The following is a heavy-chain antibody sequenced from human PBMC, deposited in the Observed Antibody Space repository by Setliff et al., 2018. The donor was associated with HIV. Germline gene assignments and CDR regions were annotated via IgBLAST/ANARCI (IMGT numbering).Heavy chain of an antibody. J-gene: IGHJ4*02. CDR1: GGTFSNHA. CDR2: IVPIFGTV. V-gene: IGHV1-69*13. CDR3: ARATDPTSFDYVWGSYRYTLGH. D-gene: IGHD3-16*02. Sequence: GASVKVSCKASGGTFSNHAVTWVRQAPGQGLEWMGGIVPIFGTVNYAQKFQGRITISADESTRTSYMELSSLRPEDTAMYFCARATDPTSFDYVWGSYRYTLGHWGQGTLVTVSS.